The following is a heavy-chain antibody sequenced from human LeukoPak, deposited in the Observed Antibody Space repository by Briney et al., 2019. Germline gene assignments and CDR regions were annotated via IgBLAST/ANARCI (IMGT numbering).Heavy chain of an antibody. J-gene: IGHJ3*02. CDR2: ISYDGSDK. CDR3: AKLLVRSEDAFDI. CDR1: GFTFSSYG. D-gene: IGHD2-15*01. Sequence: GGSLRLSCAASGFTFSSYGMHWVRQAPGKGLEWVAVISYDGSDKYYADSVKGRFTISRDNSENTLYLQMNSLRAEDTAVYYCAKLLVRSEDAFDIWGQGTMVTVSS. V-gene: IGHV3-30*18.